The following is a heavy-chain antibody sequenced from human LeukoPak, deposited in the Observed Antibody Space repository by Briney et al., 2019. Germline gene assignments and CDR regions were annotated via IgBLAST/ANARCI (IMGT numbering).Heavy chain of an antibody. CDR1: GFTFSSYA. D-gene: IGHD1-26*01. J-gene: IGHJ4*02. Sequence: QPGRSLRLSCAASGFTFSSYAMTWVRQAPGKELEWVSSISANGGNTYYADSVKGRFTISRDNSKNTLYLQMNSLRDDDTAVYYCARVTGNSATYPIFDYWGQGTLVTVSS. V-gene: IGHV3-23*01. CDR3: ARVTGNSATYPIFDY. CDR2: ISANGGNT.